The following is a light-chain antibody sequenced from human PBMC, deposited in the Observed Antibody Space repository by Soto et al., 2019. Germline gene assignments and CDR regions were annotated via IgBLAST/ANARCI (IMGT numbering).Light chain of an antibody. CDR1: SSDVGGYNY. CDR2: EVS. CDR3: SSYTSSSTLPYV. Sequence: QSALTQPASVSGSPGQSITISCTETSSDVGGYNYVSWYQQHPGKAPKLMIYEVSNRPSGVSNRFSGSKSGNTASLTISGLQAEDEADYYCSSYTSSSTLPYVFGTGTKVTVL. V-gene: IGLV2-14*01. J-gene: IGLJ1*01.